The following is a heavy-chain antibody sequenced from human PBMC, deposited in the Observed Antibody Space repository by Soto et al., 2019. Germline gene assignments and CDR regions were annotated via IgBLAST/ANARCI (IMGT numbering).Heavy chain of an antibody. D-gene: IGHD3-10*01. CDR2: IYRGGST. Sequence: EVQLVESGGGLVQPGGSLGLSCAASGFTVSSNYMSWVRQAPGKGLEWVSVIYRGGSTYYADSVKGRFTISGDNSKITLYQQRDSLRAEDTAVYYCASEALLSDFGAFDIWGQGTMVTVSS. V-gene: IGHV3-66*01. CDR3: ASEALLSDFGAFDI. CDR1: GFTVSSNY. J-gene: IGHJ3*02.